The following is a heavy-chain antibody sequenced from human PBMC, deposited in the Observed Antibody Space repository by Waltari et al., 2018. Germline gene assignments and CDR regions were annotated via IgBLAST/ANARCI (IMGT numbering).Heavy chain of an antibody. CDR2: IIPIFGMT. D-gene: IGHD3-16*01. Sequence: QVQLVQSGPEVKKSGSSVKVSCKASVYSIDRLTWVRQAPGRGREWVGRIIPIFGMTSYGQGFEGRVTITADKSTNTAYMDLNSLTSEDTAVYFCATSYSYSDGSHFFNHHLDFWGRGTLVSVSS. CDR1: VYSIDR. CDR3: ATSYSYSDGSHFFNHHLDF. V-gene: IGHV1-69*02. J-gene: IGHJ4*02.